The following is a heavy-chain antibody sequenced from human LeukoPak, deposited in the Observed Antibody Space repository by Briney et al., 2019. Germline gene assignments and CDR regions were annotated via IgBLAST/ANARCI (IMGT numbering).Heavy chain of an antibody. CDR3: ARDRYPYSSSQGGPGGHEGTPYYFDY. CDR2: INPHSGDT. Sequence: GASVKVSCKASGYTFTGYYMHWVGQAPGQGLEWMGWINPHSGDTYYAQKFQGRVTMTRDTSISTAYMELSRLRSDDTAVYYCARDRYPYSSSQGGPGGHEGTPYYFDYWGQGTLVTVSS. V-gene: IGHV1-2*02. J-gene: IGHJ4*02. CDR1: GYTFTGYY. D-gene: IGHD6-6*01.